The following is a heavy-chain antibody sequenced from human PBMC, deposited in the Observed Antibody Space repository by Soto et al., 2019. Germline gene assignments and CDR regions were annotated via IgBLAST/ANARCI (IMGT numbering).Heavy chain of an antibody. CDR2: IFPLTDIP. CDR1: GGTFRNYP. D-gene: IGHD2-15*01. J-gene: IGHJ4*01. V-gene: IGHV1-69*02. Sequence: QVQLVQSGAEVKKPGSSVKVSCNASGGTFRNYPINWVRHAPGQGLEWMGSIFPLTDIPDYAQKFQARLTISADKSTSPAYRELSILTSDDTAMYFCARGPLAVLNYFESWGHGTLFTVSS. CDR3: ARGPLAVLNYFES.